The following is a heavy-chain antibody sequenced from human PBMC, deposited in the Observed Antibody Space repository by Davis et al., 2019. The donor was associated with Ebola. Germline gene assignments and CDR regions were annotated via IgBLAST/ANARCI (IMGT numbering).Heavy chain of an antibody. V-gene: IGHV5-51*01. CDR3: AKQEVGALGY. Sequence: KVSCKGSGYSFTSYWIGWVRQMPGKGLEWMGIIYPGDSDTRYSPSFQGQVTISADKSIRTAYLQWSSLKASDSAIYYCAKQEVGALGYWGQGTLVTVSS. CDR2: IYPGDSDT. D-gene: IGHD1-26*01. J-gene: IGHJ4*02. CDR1: GYSFTSYW.